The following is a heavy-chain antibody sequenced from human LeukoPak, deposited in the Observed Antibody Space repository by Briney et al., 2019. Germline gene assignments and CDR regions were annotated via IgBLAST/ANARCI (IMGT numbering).Heavy chain of an antibody. CDR3: ARDRDYGFDY. V-gene: IGHV3-33*01. CDR1: GFTFSSYG. J-gene: IGHJ4*02. Sequence: AGSLRLSCAASGFTFSSYGMHWVRQAPGKGLEWVAVIWYDGSNKYYADSVQGRFTISRDNAKNSLYLQMNSLRDEDTAVYYCARDRDYGFDYWGQGTLVTVSS. CDR2: IWYDGSNK. D-gene: IGHD4-17*01.